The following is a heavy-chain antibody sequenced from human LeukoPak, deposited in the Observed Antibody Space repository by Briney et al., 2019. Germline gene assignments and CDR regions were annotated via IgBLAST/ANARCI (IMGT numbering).Heavy chain of an antibody. Sequence: ASVKVSCKAFGYTFTRYGISWVRQAPGQGLEWMGWISVYNGNTNYAQKFQGRVTMTTDTSTSTAYMELRSLRSDDTAVYYCATPGGFEDSSYFDYWGQGTLVTVS. CDR3: ATPGGFEDSSYFDY. CDR1: GYTFTRYG. V-gene: IGHV1-18*01. J-gene: IGHJ4*02. D-gene: IGHD3-10*01. CDR2: ISVYNGNT.